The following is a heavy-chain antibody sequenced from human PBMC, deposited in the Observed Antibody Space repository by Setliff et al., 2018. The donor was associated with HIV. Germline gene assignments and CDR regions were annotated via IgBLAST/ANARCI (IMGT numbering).Heavy chain of an antibody. CDR2: VIPNSGKT. CDR1: GYSFTTYG. D-gene: IGHD2-15*01. J-gene: IGHJ6*03. CDR3: ARDLAYCSGGSCYRPFIYYFYYMDV. V-gene: IGHV1-2*02. Sequence: ASVKVSCKASGYSFTTYGVYWVRQAPGQGLEWMGCVIPNSGKTYYAQEFQGRVTMTSDTSINTAYMEVSWLTSDDTAIYYCARDLAYCSGGSCYRPFIYYFYYMDVWGKGATVTVSS.